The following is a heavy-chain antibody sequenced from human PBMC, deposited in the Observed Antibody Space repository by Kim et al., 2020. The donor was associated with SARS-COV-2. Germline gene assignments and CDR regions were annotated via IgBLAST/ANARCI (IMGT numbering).Heavy chain of an antibody. Sequence: SETLSLTCTVSGGSISSYYWSWIRQPPGKGLEWIGYIYYSGSTNYNPSLKSRVTISVDTSKNQFSLKLSSVTAADTAVYYCARDLGGYDRAFDIWGQGTMVTVSS. J-gene: IGHJ3*02. CDR1: GGSISSYY. CDR3: ARDLGGYDRAFDI. V-gene: IGHV4-59*13. CDR2: IYYSGST. D-gene: IGHD5-12*01.